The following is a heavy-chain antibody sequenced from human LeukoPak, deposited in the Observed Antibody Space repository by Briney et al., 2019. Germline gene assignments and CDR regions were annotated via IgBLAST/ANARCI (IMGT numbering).Heavy chain of an antibody. Sequence: PSETLSLTCTVSGGSISSYYWSWIRQPPGKGLEWIGYIYYSGNTNYNPSLKSRVTISVDTSKNQFSLKLSSVTAADTAVYYCARFYGVRAFDIWGQGTMVTVSS. CDR2: IYYSGNT. D-gene: IGHD3-10*01. V-gene: IGHV4-59*01. CDR3: ARFYGVRAFDI. J-gene: IGHJ3*02. CDR1: GGSISSYY.